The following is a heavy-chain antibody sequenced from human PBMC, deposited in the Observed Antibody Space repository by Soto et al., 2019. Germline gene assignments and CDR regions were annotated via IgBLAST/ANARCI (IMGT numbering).Heavy chain of an antibody. D-gene: IGHD2-15*01. CDR3: ARSKPELLLGRLYYFDY. V-gene: IGHV4-31*03. CDR1: GGSIRSGGYY. CDR2: IYYSGST. Sequence: SETLSLTSTVSGGSIRSGGYYWSWIRQHPGKGLEWIGYIYYSGSTYYNPSLKSRVTISVDTSKNQFSLKLSSVTAADTAVYYCARSKPELLLGRLYYFDYWGQGTLVTVSS. J-gene: IGHJ4*02.